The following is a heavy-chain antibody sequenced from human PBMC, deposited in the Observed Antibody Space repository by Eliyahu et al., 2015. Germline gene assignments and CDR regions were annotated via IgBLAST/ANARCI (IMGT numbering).Heavy chain of an antibody. Sequence: EVQLVQSGGGSVQPGGSLRLSCSASGFNINDYWVHWVRQVPGKTLEWVSRFNEDGSGITYADSVKGRFTISTDSARNTLDLQMNSLRVEDTAVYYCTREIPTGSSRHFDFWGQGT. D-gene: IGHD6-6*01. CDR1: GFNINDYW. CDR2: FNEDGSGI. CDR3: TREIPTGSSRHFDF. J-gene: IGHJ4*02. V-gene: IGHV3-74*01.